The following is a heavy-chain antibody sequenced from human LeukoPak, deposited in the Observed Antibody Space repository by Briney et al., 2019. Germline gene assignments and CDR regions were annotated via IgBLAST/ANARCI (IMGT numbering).Heavy chain of an antibody. D-gene: IGHD6-13*01. Sequence: GESLKISCKGSGYSFTSYWIGWVRQMPGKGLEWMGIIYPGDSDTRYSPSFQGQVTFSADKSISTAYLQWSSLKASDTAMYYCARPSIAAAGPGAYFQHWGQGTLVTVSS. V-gene: IGHV5-51*01. CDR1: GYSFTSYW. CDR2: IYPGDSDT. CDR3: ARPSIAAAGPGAYFQH. J-gene: IGHJ1*01.